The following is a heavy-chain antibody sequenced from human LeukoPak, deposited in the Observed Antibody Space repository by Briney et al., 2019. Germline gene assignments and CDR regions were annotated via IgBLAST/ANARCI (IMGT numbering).Heavy chain of an antibody. V-gene: IGHV4-61*02. CDR2: IYTSGST. J-gene: IGHJ5*02. Sequence: SETLSLTCTVSGGSISSGSSYWSWIRQPAGKGLEWIGRIYTSGSTNYNPSLKSRVSISVDTSKNQFSLNLSSVTAADTAVYYCARGSGSPNWFDPWGQGTLVTVSS. CDR1: GGSISSGSSY. CDR3: ARGSGSPNWFDP. D-gene: IGHD1-26*01.